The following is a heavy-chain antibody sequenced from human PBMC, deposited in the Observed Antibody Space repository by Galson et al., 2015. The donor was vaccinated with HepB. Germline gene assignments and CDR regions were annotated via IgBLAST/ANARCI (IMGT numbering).Heavy chain of an antibody. D-gene: IGHD3-10*01. CDR1: GFTFSDYA. CDR3: VKRSYGSGNYYNWAYFGY. V-gene: IGHV3-23*01. Sequence: SLRLSCAASGFTFSDYAMNWVRQAPGKGLEWVSAISTSGGRTFYTDSVKGRFTISRDNSKNTLYLQMNSLRAEDSAIYYCVKRSYGSGNYYNWAYFGYWGQGALVTVSS. J-gene: IGHJ4*02. CDR2: ISTSGGRT.